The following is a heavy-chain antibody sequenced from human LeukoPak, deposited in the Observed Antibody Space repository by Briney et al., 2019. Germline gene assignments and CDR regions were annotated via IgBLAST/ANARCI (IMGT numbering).Heavy chain of an antibody. CDR3: AKGGEFYYYYYGMDV. CDR1: GSTFSSYG. V-gene: IGHV3-30*18. CDR2: ISYDGSNK. J-gene: IGHJ6*04. Sequence: GGSLRLSCAASGSTFSSYGMHWVRQAPGKGLEWVAVISYDGSNKYYADFVKGRFTISRDNSKNTLYLQMNSLRAEDTAVYYCAKGGEFYYYYYGMDVWGKGTTVTVSS. D-gene: IGHD3-10*01.